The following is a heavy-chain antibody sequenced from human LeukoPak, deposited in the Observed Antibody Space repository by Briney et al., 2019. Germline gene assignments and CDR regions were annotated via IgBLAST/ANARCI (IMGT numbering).Heavy chain of an antibody. J-gene: IGHJ4*02. CDR3: ARGPLDSGYTYFDY. V-gene: IGHV4-59*01. CDR2: IYYSGST. CDR1: GGSISTFY. Sequence: SETLSLTCTVSGGSISTFYWSWIRQPPGKGLEWIGYIYYSGSTNYNPSLKSRLTISVDTSKNQFSLKLTSVTAADTAVYHCARGPLDSGYTYFDYWGQGTLVTVSS. D-gene: IGHD5-12*01.